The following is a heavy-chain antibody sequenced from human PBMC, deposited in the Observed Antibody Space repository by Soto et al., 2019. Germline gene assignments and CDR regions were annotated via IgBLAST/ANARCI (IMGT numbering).Heavy chain of an antibody. Sequence: EVQLVESGGGLVQPGGSLRLSCAASGFTFSSYWMSWVRQAPGKGREWVANIKQDGSERYYVDSVKGRFTISRDNAKNSLYLQMNSLRADDTAVYYCARDGDYCSGGSCYSYYFDYWGQGTLVTVSS. D-gene: IGHD2-15*01. CDR2: IKQDGSER. V-gene: IGHV3-7*03. CDR3: ARDGDYCSGGSCYSYYFDY. J-gene: IGHJ4*02. CDR1: GFTFSSYW.